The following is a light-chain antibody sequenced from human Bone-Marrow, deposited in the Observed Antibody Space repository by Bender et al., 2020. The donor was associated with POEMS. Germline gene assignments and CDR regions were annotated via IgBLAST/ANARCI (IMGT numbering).Light chain of an antibody. J-gene: IGLJ3*02. CDR2: DVN. CDR1: SADVADFNV. CDR3: SSYTTSSTRV. V-gene: IGLV2-14*03. Sequence: QSALTQPPSASGSPGQTVAISCTGVSADVADFNVVPWYQQHPGKAPQLMIYDVNNRPSGVSNRFSGSKSGSTASLTISGLQAEDEADYYCSSYTTSSTRVFGGGTKLTVL.